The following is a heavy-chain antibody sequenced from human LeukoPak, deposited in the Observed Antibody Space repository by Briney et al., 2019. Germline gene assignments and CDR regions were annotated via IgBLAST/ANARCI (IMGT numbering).Heavy chain of an antibody. CDR1: GYSFTSYW. CDR2: IYPGDSDT. V-gene: IGHV5-51*01. J-gene: IGHJ5*02. D-gene: IGHD3-9*01. CDR3: ARSGHDIWTGYANWFDP. Sequence: RGESLKISCKGSGYSFTSYWIGWVRQMPGKGLEWMGIIYPGDSDTRYSPSLQGQVTSSADKSISTAYLQWSSLKASDTARYYCARSGHDIWTGYANWFDPWGQGTLVTVSS.